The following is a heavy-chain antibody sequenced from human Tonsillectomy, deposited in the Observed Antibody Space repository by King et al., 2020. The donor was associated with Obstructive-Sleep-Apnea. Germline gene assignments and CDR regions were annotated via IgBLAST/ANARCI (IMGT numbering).Heavy chain of an antibody. CDR2: IYYSGMT. CDR1: RVSISCYY. J-gene: IGHJ6*02. V-gene: IGHV4-59*01. D-gene: IGHD6-13*01. Sequence: QLQESGPGLVKPSDTLALTCTVSRVSISCYYWSFIRQPPGKGLEWVGYIYYSGMTKYNPSLKRRVTISVETSKTQFSLKLSSVTAADTAVYYCARDQVAAATIPSVGMDVWGQGTTVTVSS. CDR3: ARDQVAAATIPSVGMDV.